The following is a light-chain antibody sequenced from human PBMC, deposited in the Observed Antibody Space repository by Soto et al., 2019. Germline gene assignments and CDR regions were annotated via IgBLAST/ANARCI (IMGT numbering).Light chain of an antibody. CDR1: QSVLYSSNNKNY. V-gene: IGKV4-1*01. Sequence: DIVMTQSPDSLAVSLGERSTINCKSSQSVLYSSNNKNYLAWYQQKPGQPHKLLIYWASTRESGVPDRFSGSGSGTDFTLTIRSLQAEDVAVYYCQQYYSTPRTFGHGTKVEIK. CDR2: WAS. J-gene: IGKJ1*01. CDR3: QQYYSTPRT.